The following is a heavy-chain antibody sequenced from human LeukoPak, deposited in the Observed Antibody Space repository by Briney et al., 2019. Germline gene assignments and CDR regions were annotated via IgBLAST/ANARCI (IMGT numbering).Heavy chain of an antibody. V-gene: IGHV4-34*01. J-gene: IGHJ5*02. Sequence: SETLSLTCAVYGGSFSGYYWSWIRQPPGKGLEWIGEINHSGSTNYNPSLKSRVTISVDTSKNQFSPKLSSVTAADTAVYYCARGLTMIVVNWFDPWGQGTLVTVSS. CDR2: INHSGST. D-gene: IGHD3-22*01. CDR1: GGSFSGYY. CDR3: ARGLTMIVVNWFDP.